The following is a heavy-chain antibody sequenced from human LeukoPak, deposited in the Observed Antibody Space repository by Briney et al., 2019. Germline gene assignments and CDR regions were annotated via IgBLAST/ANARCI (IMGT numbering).Heavy chain of an antibody. CDR2: INPSGGST. CDR1: GYTFTSYY. D-gene: IGHD6-19*01. V-gene: IGHV1-46*01. CDR3: ARDSIAVDFDY. Sequence: VSVNVSCKASGYTFTSYYMHWVRQAPGQGLEWMGIINPSGGSTSYAQKFQGRVTMTRDTSTSTVYMELSSLRSEDTAVYYCARDSIAVDFDYWGQGTLVTVSS. J-gene: IGHJ4*02.